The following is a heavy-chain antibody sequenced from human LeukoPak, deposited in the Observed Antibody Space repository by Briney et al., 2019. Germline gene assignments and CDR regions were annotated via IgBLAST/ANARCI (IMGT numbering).Heavy chain of an antibody. J-gene: IGHJ3*02. Sequence: GGSLRLSCAASGFTFSSYAMSWVRQAPGKGLEWVSAISGSGGSTYYADSVKGRFTISRDNSKNTLYLQMNSLRAEDTAVYYCARPYYYDREGDAFDIWGQGTMVTVSS. CDR2: ISGSGGST. V-gene: IGHV3-23*01. CDR1: GFTFSSYA. CDR3: ARPYYYDREGDAFDI. D-gene: IGHD3-22*01.